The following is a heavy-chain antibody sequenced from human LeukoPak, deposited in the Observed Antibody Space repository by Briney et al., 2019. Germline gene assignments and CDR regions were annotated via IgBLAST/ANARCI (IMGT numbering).Heavy chain of an antibody. Sequence: ASVKVSCKASRGTFSSYGISWVRQAPGQGLEWMGGVIAIFGRVKYGQKFQGRATITTDESTSTAYMELSSLTSEDTGVYYCARGELGDSSGFSFFDYWGQGTPVTVSS. V-gene: IGHV1-69*05. CDR3: ARGELGDSSGFSFFDY. D-gene: IGHD3-22*01. J-gene: IGHJ4*02. CDR1: RGTFSSYG. CDR2: VIAIFGRV.